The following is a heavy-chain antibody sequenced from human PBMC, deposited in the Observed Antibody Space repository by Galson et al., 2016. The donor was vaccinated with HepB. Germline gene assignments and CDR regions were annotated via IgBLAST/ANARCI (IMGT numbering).Heavy chain of an antibody. J-gene: IGHJ4*02. D-gene: IGHD1-14*01. CDR3: ARAEGFNPPFFDS. CDR2: ISSSRVYI. Sequence: SLRLSCAVSGFTLSNYRIDWVRQAPGKGLEWVSCISSSRVYIWYAHSVRGRFTNSRDNAKNSLYLQMDSLTAEDPAVYYCARAEGFNPPFFDSWGQGTLDTVSS. CDR1: GFTLSNYR. V-gene: IGHV3-21*01.